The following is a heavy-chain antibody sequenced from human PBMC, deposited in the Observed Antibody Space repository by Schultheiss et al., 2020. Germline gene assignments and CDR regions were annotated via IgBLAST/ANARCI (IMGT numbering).Heavy chain of an antibody. J-gene: IGHJ6*02. CDR2: ISYDGSNK. D-gene: IGHD2-15*01. CDR1: GFTVSSNY. CDR3: ASGGGGLFGSYYYGMDV. V-gene: IGHV3-30-3*01. Sequence: GGSLRLSCAASGFTVSSNYMSWVRQAPGKGLEWVAVISYDGSNKYYADSVKGRFTISRDNSKNTLYLQMNSLRAEDTAVYYCASGGGGLFGSYYYGMDVWGQGTTVTVSS.